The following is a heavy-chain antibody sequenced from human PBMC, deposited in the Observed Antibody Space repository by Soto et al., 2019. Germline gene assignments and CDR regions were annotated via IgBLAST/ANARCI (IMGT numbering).Heavy chain of an antibody. D-gene: IGHD2-15*01. J-gene: IGHJ3*02. Sequence: EVQLVESGGGLVQPGRSLRLSCAASGFTFDDYAMHWVRQAPGKGLEWVSGISWNSGSIGYADSVKGRFTISRDNAKNSLYLEMNSLSAEDQALYYFSKDCAGVSVVGDDAFDIWGQGTMVTVSS. CDR1: GFTFDDYA. V-gene: IGHV3-9*01. CDR3: SKDCAGVSVVGDDAFDI. CDR2: ISWNSGSI.